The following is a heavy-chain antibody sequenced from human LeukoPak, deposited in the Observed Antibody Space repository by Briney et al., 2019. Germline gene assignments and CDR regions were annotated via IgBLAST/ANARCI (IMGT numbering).Heavy chain of an antibody. V-gene: IGHV3-23*01. CDR2: FSVSDGIT. Sequence: GGSLRLSCAASGFTFSSYAMSWVRQAPGKGLEWVSGFSVSDGITYCADSVKGRFTISRDNSKNTLYLQMNSLRVEDTAVYYCAKAYGSETYTFEYWGQGTLVTVSS. J-gene: IGHJ4*02. CDR3: AKAYGSETYTFEY. CDR1: GFTFSSYA. D-gene: IGHD3-10*01.